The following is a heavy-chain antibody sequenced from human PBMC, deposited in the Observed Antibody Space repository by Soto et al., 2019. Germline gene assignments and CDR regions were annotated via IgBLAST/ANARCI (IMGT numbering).Heavy chain of an antibody. J-gene: IGHJ5*02. V-gene: IGHV4-59*01. CDR2: IYYSGST. Sequence: QVQLQESGPGLVKASETLSLTCTVSGGSISRYYWSWIRQPPGKGLEWIGYIYYSGSTNYNPSLKXRVVIXXDTSKNQFSLKLTSVTAADPAVYYCAREGGLGLDPWGQGTLVTVSS. CDR3: AREGGLGLDP. CDR1: GGSISRYY. D-gene: IGHD3-10*01.